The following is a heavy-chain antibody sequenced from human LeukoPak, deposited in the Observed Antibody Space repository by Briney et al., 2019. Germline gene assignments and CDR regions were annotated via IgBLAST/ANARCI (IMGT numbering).Heavy chain of an antibody. J-gene: IGHJ6*02. V-gene: IGHV1-18*01. Sequence: ASVKVSCKASGYTFTSYGISWVRQAPGQGLEWMGWISAYNGNANYAQKLQGRVTMTTDTSTSTAYMELRSLRSDDTAVYYCARDTVNYYGSGSYPQANYYYYYYGMDVWGPGTTVTVSS. CDR1: GYTFTSYG. D-gene: IGHD3-10*01. CDR3: ARDTVNYYGSGSYPQANYYYYYYGMDV. CDR2: ISAYNGNA.